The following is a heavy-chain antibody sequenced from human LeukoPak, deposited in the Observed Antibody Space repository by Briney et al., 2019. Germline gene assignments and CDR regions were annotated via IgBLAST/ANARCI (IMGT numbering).Heavy chain of an antibody. J-gene: IGHJ5*02. D-gene: IGHD3-3*01. Sequence: GGSLRLSCAASGFTFSSYWMHWVRQAPGKGLVWVSRINSEGSSTSYADSVKGRFTISRDNAKNTLYLQMNSLRAEDTAVYYCARDSGVTIFGVGHNWFDPWGQGTLVTVSS. CDR2: INSEGSST. CDR3: ARDSGVTIFGVGHNWFDP. CDR1: GFTFSSYW. V-gene: IGHV3-74*01.